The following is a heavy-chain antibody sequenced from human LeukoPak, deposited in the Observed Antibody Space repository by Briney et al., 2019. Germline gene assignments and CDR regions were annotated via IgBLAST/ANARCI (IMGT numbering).Heavy chain of an antibody. D-gene: IGHD7-27*01. Sequence: KPSETLSLTCTVSGGSVSSGSYYWSWIRQPPGKGLEWIGYIYYGGSTNYNPSLKSRVTISVDTSKNQFSLKLSSVTAADTAVYYCARTNNWGSYFDYWGQGTLVTVSS. V-gene: IGHV4-61*01. CDR3: ARTNNWGSYFDY. CDR2: IYYGGST. CDR1: GGSVSSGSYY. J-gene: IGHJ4*02.